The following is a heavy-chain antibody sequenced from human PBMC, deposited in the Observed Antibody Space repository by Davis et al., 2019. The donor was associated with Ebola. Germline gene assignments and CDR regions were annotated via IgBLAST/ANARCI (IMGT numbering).Heavy chain of an antibody. D-gene: IGHD4-17*01. CDR2: IYYSGST. V-gene: IGHV4-59*12. CDR1: GGSISSYY. Sequence: GSLRLSCTVSGGSISSYYWSWIRQPPGKGLEWIGYIYYSGSTNYNPSLKSRVTISVDKSKNQFSLKLTSVTAADTAVYYCAADYGDGWFDPWGQGTLVTVSS. CDR3: AADYGDGWFDP. J-gene: IGHJ5*02.